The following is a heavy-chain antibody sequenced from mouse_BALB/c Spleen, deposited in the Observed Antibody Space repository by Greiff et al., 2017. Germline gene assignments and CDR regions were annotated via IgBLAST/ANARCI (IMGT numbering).Heavy chain of an antibody. V-gene: IGHV5-6*02. Sequence: EVKLVESGGDLVKPGGSLKLSCAASGFTFSSYGMSWVRQTPDKRLEWVATISSGGSYTYYPDSVKGRFTISRDNAKNTLYLQMSSLKSEDTAMYYCARHFRYDDGVAMDYWGQGTSVTVSS. CDR3: ARHFRYDDGVAMDY. D-gene: IGHD2-14*01. CDR1: GFTFSSYG. J-gene: IGHJ4*01. CDR2: ISSGGSYT.